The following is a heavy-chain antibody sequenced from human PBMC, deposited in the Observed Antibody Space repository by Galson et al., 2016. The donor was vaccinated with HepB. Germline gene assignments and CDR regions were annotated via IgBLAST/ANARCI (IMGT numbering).Heavy chain of an antibody. J-gene: IGHJ6*03. CDR1: GFSVSNNY. D-gene: IGHD3-22*01. CDR2: IYSGDYT. V-gene: IGHV3-53*01. Sequence: SLRLSCAPSGFSVSNNYMNWVRQAPGKGLEWVSVIYSGDYTYYADYVQGRFTISTDISKNTLYLQMNRLRAEDTAVYYCARDLVVTRNYYYYHYMDVWGKGTTVTVSS. CDR3: ARDLVVTRNYYYYHYMDV.